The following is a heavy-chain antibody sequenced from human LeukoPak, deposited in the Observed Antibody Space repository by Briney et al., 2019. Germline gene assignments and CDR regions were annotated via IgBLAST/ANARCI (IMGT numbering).Heavy chain of an antibody. CDR3: VRSKSYSSGWTDFDC. CDR2: IGTAGNT. V-gene: IGHV3-13*01. Sequence: LTGGSLRLSCAASGFTFSSHDMHWVRQPTGKGLEWVSVIGTAGNTYYTDSVKGRFTISRENAKNSLYLQMDNLRAEDTAVYYCVRSKSYSSGWTDFDCWGQGTLVTVSS. D-gene: IGHD6-19*01. J-gene: IGHJ4*02. CDR1: GFTFSSHD.